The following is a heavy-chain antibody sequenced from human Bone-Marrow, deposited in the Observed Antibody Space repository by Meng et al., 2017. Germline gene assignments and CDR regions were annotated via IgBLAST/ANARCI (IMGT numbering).Heavy chain of an antibody. CDR1: GFTFSSYA. V-gene: IGHV3-23*01. CDR3: SGHVDY. CDR2: ISGDGGST. Sequence: GESLKISCAASGFTFSSYAMSWVRQAPGKGLEWVSAISGDGGSTYYADSVKGRFTISRDNSKNTLYLQMNSLRAEDTAVYYCSGHVDYWGQGTMVTVSS. J-gene: IGHJ4*02.